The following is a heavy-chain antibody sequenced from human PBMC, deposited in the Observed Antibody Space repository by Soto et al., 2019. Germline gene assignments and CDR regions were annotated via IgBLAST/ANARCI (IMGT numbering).Heavy chain of an antibody. J-gene: IGHJ4*02. Sequence: QLQLQESGPGLVKPSETLSLTCTVSGGSVSSSDYYWGWIRQPPGKELEWIGAVYYSGTTYYMPSLQSRVTISVDTSKNHFSLNLRSVTAADTAVYYCARQTGGFGYYFDYWGQGALVTVSS. CDR1: GGSVSSSDYY. CDR3: ARQTGGFGYYFDY. V-gene: IGHV4-39*01. D-gene: IGHD3-16*01. CDR2: VYYSGTT.